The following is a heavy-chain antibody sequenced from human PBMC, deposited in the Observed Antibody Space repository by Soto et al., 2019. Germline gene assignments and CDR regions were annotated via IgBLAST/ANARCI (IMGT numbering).Heavy chain of an antibody. CDR2: ISAYNGNT. V-gene: IGHV1-18*01. CDR3: ARDDVLCDGGRCYGVPLDV. Sequence: ASVKVACQASGGTFIGYTISWVRQAPGQGLEWMGRISAYNGNTNYAQKLQGRVTMTTDTSTSTAYMELRSLRSDDTAVYYCARDDVLCDGGRCYGVPLDVWGKGTTVTVSS. CDR1: GGTFIGYT. D-gene: IGHD2-15*01. J-gene: IGHJ6*04.